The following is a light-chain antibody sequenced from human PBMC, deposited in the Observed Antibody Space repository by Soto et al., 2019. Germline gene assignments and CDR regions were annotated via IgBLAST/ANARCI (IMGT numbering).Light chain of an antibody. J-gene: IGLJ2*01. CDR1: SSDVGGDNY. CDR3: SSYTSTTVV. Sequence: QSALTQPASVSGSPGQSITISCTATSSDVGGDNYVSWYQQHPGKAPKLMIYDVSNRPSGVSNRFSGSTSGNTASLTISGLQAEDEAEYYCSSYTSTTVVFGGGTKLTVL. CDR2: DVS. V-gene: IGLV2-14*01.